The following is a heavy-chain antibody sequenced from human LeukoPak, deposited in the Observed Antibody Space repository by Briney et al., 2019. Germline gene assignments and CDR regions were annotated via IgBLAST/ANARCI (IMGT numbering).Heavy chain of an antibody. CDR2: ISAYNGNT. CDR3: ARDNFRSGPGGY. V-gene: IGHV1-18*01. D-gene: IGHD6-19*01. CDR1: GYTFTSNG. J-gene: IGHJ4*02. Sequence: ASVKVSCKASGYTFTSNGISWVRQAPGQGLEWMGWISAYNGNTNYAQKLQGRVTMTTDTSTSTAYMELRSLRSDDTAVYCCARDNFRSGPGGYWGQGTLVTVSS.